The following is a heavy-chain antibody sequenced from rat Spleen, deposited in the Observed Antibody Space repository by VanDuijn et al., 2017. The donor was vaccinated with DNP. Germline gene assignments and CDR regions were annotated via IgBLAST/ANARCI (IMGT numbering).Heavy chain of an antibody. CDR2: IWSDGNT. CDR3: TRFQGDY. CDR1: GFSLTSNR. J-gene: IGHJ2*01. V-gene: IGHV2-1*01. Sequence: QVQLKESGPGLVQPSQTLSLTCTVSGFSLTSNRVHWVRQPPGKGLEWVGAIWSDGNTDYDSTLRFRVTITRDTSKSQIFLKMNGLQTEDTAIYFCTRFQGDYWGQGVRVTVSS.